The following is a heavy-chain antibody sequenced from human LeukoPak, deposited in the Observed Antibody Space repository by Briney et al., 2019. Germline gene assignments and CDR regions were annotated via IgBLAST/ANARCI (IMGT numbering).Heavy chain of an antibody. V-gene: IGHV3-48*03. CDR2: ISSSASII. CDR3: ARDIKANDYVWGSYRYPDAFDI. J-gene: IGHJ3*02. D-gene: IGHD3-16*02. CDR1: GFTVSSYE. Sequence: GGSLRLSCAASGFTVSSYEMNWVRQAPGKGLEWVSYISSSASIIYYADSLKGRFTISRDNAKNSLSLQMNSLRAEDTAVYYCARDIKANDYVWGSYRYPDAFDIWGQGTMVTVSS.